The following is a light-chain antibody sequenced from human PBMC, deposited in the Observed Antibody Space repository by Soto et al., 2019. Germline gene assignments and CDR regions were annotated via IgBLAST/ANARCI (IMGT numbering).Light chain of an antibody. V-gene: IGKV3-20*01. J-gene: IGKJ1*01. CDR3: QQYGSSPRT. Sequence: EIVLTQSPGTLSLSPGERATLSCRASQSVSSSFLAWYQQKPGQAHRLLIYGASSRATGIPDRFSGSGSGTDFTLTISRLEPEDFAVYYGQQYGSSPRTFGQGTKVEI. CDR1: QSVSSSF. CDR2: GAS.